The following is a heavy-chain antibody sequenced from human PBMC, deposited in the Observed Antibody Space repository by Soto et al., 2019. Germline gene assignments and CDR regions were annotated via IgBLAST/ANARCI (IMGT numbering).Heavy chain of an antibody. CDR1: GFTFSGYW. J-gene: IGHJ4*02. CDR2: IKHDGSVQ. V-gene: IGHV3-7*03. CDR3: ARAPYSNAWYRFDL. D-gene: IGHD4-4*01. Sequence: PGGSLRLSCEASGFTFSGYWMSWVRQAPGKGLEWVADIKHDGSVQYYVDSVKGRLTISRDNAKKQLYLQMNGLRVEDTALYYCARAPYSNAWYRFDLWGQGTLVTVSS.